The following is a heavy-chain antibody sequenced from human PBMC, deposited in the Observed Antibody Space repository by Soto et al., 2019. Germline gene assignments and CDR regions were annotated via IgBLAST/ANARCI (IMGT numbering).Heavy chain of an antibody. J-gene: IGHJ4*02. Sequence: GASVKVSCKASGYTFTSYDINWVRQATGQGLEWMGWISAINGTTNYAQKLQGRVTMTTDTSTSTAYMELRSLRSDDTAVYYCAREPNYFDYWGQGTLVTVSS. V-gene: IGHV1-18*01. CDR3: AREPNYFDY. CDR1: GYTFTSYD. CDR2: ISAINGTT.